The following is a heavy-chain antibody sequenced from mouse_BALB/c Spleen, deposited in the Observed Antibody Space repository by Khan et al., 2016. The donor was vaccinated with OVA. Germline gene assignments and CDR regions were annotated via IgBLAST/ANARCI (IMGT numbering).Heavy chain of an antibody. CDR1: GFNIRDYY. V-gene: IGHV14-1*02. D-gene: IGHD2-1*01. CDR2: IDPENGHT. J-gene: IGHJ3*01. Sequence: VQLQQSGAELVRPGALVKLSCKASGFNIRDYYMHWVKQRPDQGLELIGWIDPENGHTIYDQKFQGKASITADTSSNTAYLQRSSLTSEDTAVYYCARRCYGNYWFAYWGQGTLVTVSA. CDR3: ARRCYGNYWFAY.